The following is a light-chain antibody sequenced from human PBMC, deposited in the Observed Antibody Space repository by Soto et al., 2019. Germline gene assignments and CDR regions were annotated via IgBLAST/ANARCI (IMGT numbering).Light chain of an antibody. J-gene: IGLJ3*02. V-gene: IGLV2-23*02. CDR2: EVN. CDR1: RSDVGNYNL. CDR3: CSYAGSDTWA. Sequence: QSVLTQPASVSGSPGQSITISCAGTRSDVGNYNLVSWYQQHPGKAPKLMIYEVNKRPSGVSNRFSGSKSGNTASLTISGLQAEDEADYYCCSYAGSDTWAFGGGTKPTVL.